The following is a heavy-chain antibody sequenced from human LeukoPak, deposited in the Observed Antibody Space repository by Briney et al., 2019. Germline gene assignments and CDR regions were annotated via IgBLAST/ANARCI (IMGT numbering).Heavy chain of an antibody. D-gene: IGHD3-22*01. J-gene: IGHJ4*02. CDR3: ARGDSSGYYYKFDY. Sequence: SETLSLTCTVSGGSISSYYWSWIRQPPGKGLEWIGYIYYSGSTNYNPSLKSRVTISVDTSKNQFSLKLSSVTAADTAVYYCARGDSSGYYYKFDYWGQGALVTVSS. CDR2: IYYSGST. V-gene: IGHV4-59*01. CDR1: GGSISSYY.